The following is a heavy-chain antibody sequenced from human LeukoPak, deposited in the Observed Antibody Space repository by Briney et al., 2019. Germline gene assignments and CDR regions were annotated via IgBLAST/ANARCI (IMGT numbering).Heavy chain of an antibody. CDR2: ISYDGSNK. Sequence: RSLRLSCAASGFTFSSYAMHWVRQAPGKGLEWVAVISYDGSNKYYADSVKGRFTISRDNSKNTLYLQMNSLRPEDTAVYYCTRVGCSGGSCYPPYFDYWGQGTLVTVSS. CDR1: GFTFSSYA. J-gene: IGHJ4*02. D-gene: IGHD2-15*01. CDR3: TRVGCSGGSCYPPYFDY. V-gene: IGHV3-30*04.